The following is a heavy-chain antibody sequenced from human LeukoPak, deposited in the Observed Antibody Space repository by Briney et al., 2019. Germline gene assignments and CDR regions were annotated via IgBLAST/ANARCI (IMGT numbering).Heavy chain of an antibody. Sequence: PGGSLRLSCAASGFTFSSYAMHWVRQAPGKGLEGVAVISYDGSNKYYADSVKGRFTISRDNSKNTLYLQMNSLRAEDTAVYYCARGRYYYDSSGYYRGHYFDYWGQGTLVTVSS. CDR1: GFTFSSYA. CDR3: ARGRYYYDSSGYYRGHYFDY. CDR2: ISYDGSNK. D-gene: IGHD3-22*01. V-gene: IGHV3-30-3*01. J-gene: IGHJ4*02.